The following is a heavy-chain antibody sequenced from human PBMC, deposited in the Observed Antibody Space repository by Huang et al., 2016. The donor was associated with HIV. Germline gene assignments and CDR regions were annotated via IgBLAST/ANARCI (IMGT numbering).Heavy chain of an antibody. CDR1: GFSFSSYG. J-gene: IGHJ4*02. D-gene: IGHD3-3*01. Sequence: VQLVESGGGVVKPGGSLRLSCGASGFSFSSYGMNWVRQGPGKGWEWVSSITSSSTYKYYADSLKGRFTISRDNAKNSLYLQMNSLRAEDTAVYYCARGSPPPFSTDWGQGTLVTVSS. CDR2: ITSSSTYK. CDR3: ARGSPPPFSTD. V-gene: IGHV3-21*01.